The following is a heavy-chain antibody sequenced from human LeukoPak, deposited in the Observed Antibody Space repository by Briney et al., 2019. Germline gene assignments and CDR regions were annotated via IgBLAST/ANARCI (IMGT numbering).Heavy chain of an antibody. D-gene: IGHD2-2*01. CDR3: ARASYCSSTSCYAVFDY. CDR1: GGTFNIYA. V-gene: IGHV1-69*04. J-gene: IGHJ4*02. CDR2: IIPILGIA. Sequence: PSVKVSYKASGGTFNIYAISWVRQAPGQGLEWMGRIIPILGIANYAQKFQGRVTITADKSTSTAYMELSSLRSEDTAVYYCARASYCSSTSCYAVFDYWGQGTLVTVSS.